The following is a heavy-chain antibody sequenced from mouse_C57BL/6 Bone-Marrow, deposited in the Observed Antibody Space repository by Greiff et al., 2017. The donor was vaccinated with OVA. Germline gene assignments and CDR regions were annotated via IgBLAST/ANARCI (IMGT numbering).Heavy chain of an antibody. CDR1: GYTFTSYG. CDR2: IYPRSGNT. J-gene: IGHJ2*01. Sequence: QVQLQQSGAELARPGASVKLSCKASGYTFTSYGISWVKQRTGQGLEWIGEIYPRSGNTYYNEKFKGKATLTADKSSSTAYRELRSLTSEDSAVYFCARKEFITTVVADYWGQGTTLTVSS. V-gene: IGHV1-81*01. CDR3: ARKEFITTVVADY. D-gene: IGHD1-1*01.